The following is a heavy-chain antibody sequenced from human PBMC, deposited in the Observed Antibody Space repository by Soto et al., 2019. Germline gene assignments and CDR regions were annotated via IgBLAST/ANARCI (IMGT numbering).Heavy chain of an antibody. V-gene: IGHV3-73*01. CDR1: RFTFGGSS. CDR2: IRSKTNSYAT. J-gene: IGHJ4*02. D-gene: IGHD6-19*01. CDR3: TRQTDAVQWLVVPTDYNFDY. Sequence: LXLSCGASRFTFGGSSMHWVRQASWKGLEWVGHIRSKTNSYATAYAESVKGRFTISRDDSMNTAYLQMNSLKTEDTAVYFCTRQTDAVQWLVVPTDYNFDYWGQGTLVTVSS.